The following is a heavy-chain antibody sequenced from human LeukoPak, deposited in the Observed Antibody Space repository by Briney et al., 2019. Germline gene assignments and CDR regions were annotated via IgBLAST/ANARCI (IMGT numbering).Heavy chain of an antibody. V-gene: IGHV1-18*01. J-gene: IGHJ5*02. Sequence: GASVKVSCKASGYTFTSYGISWVRQAPGQGLEWMGWISAYNGNTNYAQKLQGRVTMTTDTSTSTAYMELRSLRSDDTAVYYCARDSDIVGATNWFDPWGQGTLVTVSS. CDR2: ISAYNGNT. CDR1: GYTFTSYG. CDR3: ARDSDIVGATNWFDP. D-gene: IGHD1-26*01.